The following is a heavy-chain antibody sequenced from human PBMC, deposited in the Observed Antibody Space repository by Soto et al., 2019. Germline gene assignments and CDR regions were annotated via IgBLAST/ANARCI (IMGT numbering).Heavy chain of an antibody. D-gene: IGHD2-15*01. Sequence: QITLKESGPTLVEPTQTLTLTCSFSGFSRTNSVVGVGWFRQAPGKALECLGIIYWYNDRRYNPSLKTRLTITKDTSQNQVVLTMTSREPVDTGTYYCAPRVTYSGSGDVCWFASGGRGTPVTVS. V-gene: IGHV2-5*01. J-gene: IGHJ5*01. CDR1: GFSRTNSVVG. CDR2: IYWYNDR. CDR3: APRVTYSGSGDVCWFAS.